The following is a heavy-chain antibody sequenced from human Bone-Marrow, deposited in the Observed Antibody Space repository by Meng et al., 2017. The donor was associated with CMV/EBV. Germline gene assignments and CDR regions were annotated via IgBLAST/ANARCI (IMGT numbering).Heavy chain of an antibody. CDR1: GYTFTGYY. CDR2: INPNSGGT. D-gene: IGHD2-2*01. J-gene: IGHJ4*02. Sequence: ASVKVSCKASGYTFTGYYMHWVRQAPGQGLEWMGWINPNSGGTSYAQKFQGRVTMTRDTSISTAYMELSRLRSDDTAVYYCARVAGYCSSSRCYMFPRARVDHWGQGTLVTVSS. V-gene: IGHV1-2*02. CDR3: ARVAGYCSSSRCYMFPRARVDH.